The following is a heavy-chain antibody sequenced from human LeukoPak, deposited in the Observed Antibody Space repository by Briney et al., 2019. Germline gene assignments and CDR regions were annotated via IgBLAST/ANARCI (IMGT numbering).Heavy chain of an antibody. D-gene: IGHD3-22*01. V-gene: IGHV3-30*18. Sequence: GGSLRLSCAASVFTFSSYGMHWVRQAPGKGLEWVAVISYDGSNKYYADSVKGRFTISRDNSKNTLYLQMNSLRAEDTAVYYCAKGGQPGYYDSSGYLFDYWGQGTLVTVSS. J-gene: IGHJ4*02. CDR1: VFTFSSYG. CDR3: AKGGQPGYYDSSGYLFDY. CDR2: ISYDGSNK.